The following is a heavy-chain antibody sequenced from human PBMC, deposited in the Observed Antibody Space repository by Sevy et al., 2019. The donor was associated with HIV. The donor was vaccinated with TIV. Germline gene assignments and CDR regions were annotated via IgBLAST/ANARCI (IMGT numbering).Heavy chain of an antibody. CDR3: ARERGKVVPAARNYYYYYYMDV. D-gene: IGHD2-2*01. V-gene: IGHV4-34*01. J-gene: IGHJ6*03. Sequence: SETLSLTCAVYGGSFSGYYWSWIRQPPGKGLEWIGEINHSGSTNYNPSLKSRVTISVDTSKNQFSLKLNSVTAADTAVYYCARERGKVVPAARNYYYYYYMDVWGKGTTVTVSS. CDR2: INHSGST. CDR1: GGSFSGYY.